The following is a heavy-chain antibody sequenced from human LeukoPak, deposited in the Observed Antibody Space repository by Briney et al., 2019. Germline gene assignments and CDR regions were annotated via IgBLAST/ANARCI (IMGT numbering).Heavy chain of an antibody. V-gene: IGHV4-30-2*01. J-gene: IGHJ4*02. CDR2: IYHSGST. CDR3: ARGSLFYDYVWGSYRPNYFDY. D-gene: IGHD3-16*02. CDR1: GGSISSGGYY. Sequence: SQTLSLTCAVSGGSISSGGYYWSWIRQPPGKGLEWIGYIYHSGSTYYNPSLKSRVTISVDRSKNQFSLKLSSVTAADTAVYYCARGSLFYDYVWGSYRPNYFDYWGQGTLVTVSS.